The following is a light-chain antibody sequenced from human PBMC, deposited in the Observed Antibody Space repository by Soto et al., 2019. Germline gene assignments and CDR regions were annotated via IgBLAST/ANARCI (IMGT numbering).Light chain of an antibody. Sequence: ALTQPPSASGSPGQSVTISCTGTSSDVGGYNYVSWYQQHPGKAPKLMIYEVSKRPSGVPDRFSGSKSGNTASLTVSGLQAEDEADYYCSSYAGSNNVVFGGGTQLTVL. CDR2: EVS. J-gene: IGLJ2*01. V-gene: IGLV2-8*01. CDR3: SSYAGSNNVV. CDR1: SSDVGGYNY.